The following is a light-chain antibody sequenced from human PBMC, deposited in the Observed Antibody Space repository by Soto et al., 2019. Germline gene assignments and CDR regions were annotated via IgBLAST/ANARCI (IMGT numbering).Light chain of an antibody. Sequence: EIVMTQSPATLSLSPGERAALSCRASQSINSELAWYQQKPGQPPRLLLYGASTRATGVPARFTGSESGSEFTLTISGLQSEDFAVYYCQQGHNWPLTLGQGTRLEI. CDR3: QQGHNWPLT. CDR1: QSINSE. V-gene: IGKV3-15*01. J-gene: IGKJ2*01. CDR2: GAS.